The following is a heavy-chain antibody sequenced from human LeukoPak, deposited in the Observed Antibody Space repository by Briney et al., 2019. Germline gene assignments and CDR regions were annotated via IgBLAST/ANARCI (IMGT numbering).Heavy chain of an antibody. J-gene: IGHJ4*02. V-gene: IGHV3-20*03. CDR3: AKWHYDFWSDYYTGVDY. Sequence: GGSLTLSSAASGFTFYDYGMSCDGQAPPKGLERVSGLYWSGSSTGYADSVKGRFTISRDNAKNSLYLQMNSLRAEDTAVYYCAKWHYDFWSDYYTGVDYWGQGTLVTVSS. CDR2: LYWSGSST. D-gene: IGHD3-3*01. CDR1: GFTFYDYG.